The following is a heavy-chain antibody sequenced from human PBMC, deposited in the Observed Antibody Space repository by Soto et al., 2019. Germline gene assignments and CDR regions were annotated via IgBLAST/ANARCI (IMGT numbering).Heavy chain of an antibody. J-gene: IGHJ4*02. D-gene: IGHD3-10*01. V-gene: IGHV4-34*01. Sequence: QVQLQQWGAGLLKPSETLSLTCAVYGGSFSGYYWSWIRQPPGKGLEWIGEINHSGSTNYNPSLKRRVTIAVDTPKNQFSLKLSSVTAADTAVYYCARGPSGGRISMVRRVIIRFAYWGQGTLVTVSS. CDR1: GGSFSGYY. CDR3: ARGPSGGRISMVRRVIIRFAY. CDR2: INHSGST.